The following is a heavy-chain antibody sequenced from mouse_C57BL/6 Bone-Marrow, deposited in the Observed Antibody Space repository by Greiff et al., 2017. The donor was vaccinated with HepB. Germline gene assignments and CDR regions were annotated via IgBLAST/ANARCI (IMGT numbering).Heavy chain of an antibody. Sequence: VQLQQSGAELARPGASVKLSCKASGYTLTSYGISWVKQRTGQGLEWIGAIYPRSGNTYYNEKFKGKATLTADKSSSTAYMELRSLTSDASAVYFCARDVYPYSFDYWGQGTTLTVSS. V-gene: IGHV1-81*01. D-gene: IGHD1-1*01. CDR1: GYTLTSYG. CDR3: ARDVYPYSFDY. CDR2: IYPRSGNT. J-gene: IGHJ2*01.